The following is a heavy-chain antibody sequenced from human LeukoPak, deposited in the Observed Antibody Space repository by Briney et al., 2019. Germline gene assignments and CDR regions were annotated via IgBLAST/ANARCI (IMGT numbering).Heavy chain of an antibody. V-gene: IGHV3-30-3*01. CDR1: GFTFSSYA. CDR3: ARAPGAYCSSTSCYHFEY. D-gene: IGHD2-2*01. J-gene: IGHJ4*02. Sequence: GGSLRLSCAASGFTFSSYAMHWVRQAPGKGLEGVAVISYDGSNKYYADSVKGRFTISRDNSKNTLYLQMNSLRAEDTAVYYCARAPGAYCSSTSCYHFEYWGQGTLVTVCS. CDR2: ISYDGSNK.